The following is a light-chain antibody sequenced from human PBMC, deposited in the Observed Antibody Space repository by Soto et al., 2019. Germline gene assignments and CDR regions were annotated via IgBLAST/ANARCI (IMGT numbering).Light chain of an antibody. CDR1: QSIASF. V-gene: IGKV1-12*01. CDR3: QQLKSFPLS. J-gene: IGKJ4*01. CDR2: ATS. Sequence: DIQMTQSPSSVSASVGDRVTITCRASQSIASFLAWYQQKPGKAPNLLIYATSTLQSGVPSRFSGSGSGTDFTLTISSLQPDDFATYYCQQLKSFPLSFGGGTNVEI.